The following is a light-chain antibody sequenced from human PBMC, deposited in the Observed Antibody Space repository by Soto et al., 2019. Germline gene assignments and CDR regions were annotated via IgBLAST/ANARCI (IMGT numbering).Light chain of an antibody. CDR2: AAS. Sequence: ETVMTQSPATLSVSPGERAILSCRASQSVSGNLAWYQQKPVQAPRLLIYAASSRAAGIPPRFSGSGSGTEFPLTISSPQSEDFAVYYCQQYNNWPPYTFGQGTKLEIK. CDR1: QSVSGN. CDR3: QQYNNWPPYT. V-gene: IGKV3-15*01. J-gene: IGKJ2*01.